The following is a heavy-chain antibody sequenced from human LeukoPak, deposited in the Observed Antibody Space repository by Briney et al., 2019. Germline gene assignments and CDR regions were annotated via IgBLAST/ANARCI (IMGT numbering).Heavy chain of an antibody. CDR3: ARDLEQYSSGWYTFYYYYGMDV. V-gene: IGHV3-30-3*01. CDR2: ISYDGSNK. J-gene: IGHJ6*02. Sequence: GRSLRLSCAASGFTFSSYAMHWVRQAPGKGLEWVAVISYDGSNKYYADSVKGRFTISRDNAKNTLYLQMNSLRAEDTAVYYCARDLEQYSSGWYTFYYYYGMDVWGRGTTVTVSS. D-gene: IGHD6-19*01. CDR1: GFTFSSYA.